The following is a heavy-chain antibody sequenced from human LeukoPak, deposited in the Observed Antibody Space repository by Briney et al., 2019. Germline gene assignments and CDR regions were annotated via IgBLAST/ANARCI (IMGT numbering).Heavy chain of an antibody. J-gene: IGHJ4*02. CDR3: ARLSSGWYDY. CDR2: ISSSSSTI. D-gene: IGHD6-19*01. CDR1: GFTFSSYS. Sequence: PGGSLRLSCAASGFTFSSYSMNWVRQAPGKGLEWVSYISSSSSTIYYADSVTGRFTISRDNAKNSLYLQMNSLRAEDTAVYYCARLSSGWYDYWGQGTLVTVSS. V-gene: IGHV3-48*04.